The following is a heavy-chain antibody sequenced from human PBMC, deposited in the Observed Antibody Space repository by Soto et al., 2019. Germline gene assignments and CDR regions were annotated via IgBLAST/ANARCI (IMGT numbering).Heavy chain of an antibody. D-gene: IGHD6-19*01. CDR2: INPNSGGT. CDR3: ARDDVGPYSSGWYGRLSDY. Sequence: GASVKVSCKASGYTFTGYYMHWVRQAPGQGLEWMGWINPNSGGTNYAQKFQGWVTMTRDTSISTAYMELSRLRSDDTAVYYCARDDVGPYSSGWYGRLSDYWGQGTLVTVSS. CDR1: GYTFTGYY. V-gene: IGHV1-2*04. J-gene: IGHJ4*02.